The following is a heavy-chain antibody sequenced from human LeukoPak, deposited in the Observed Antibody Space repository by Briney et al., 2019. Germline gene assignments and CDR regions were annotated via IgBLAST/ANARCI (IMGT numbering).Heavy chain of an antibody. Sequence: SETLSLTCTVSGDSMSDYFWTWIRQPPGKGLEWIGYAADSGSANYNPSLKSRVTISVDTSKNQFSLKLSSVTAADTAVYYCARELPLPTSYYYDSSGSFDYWGQGSLVTVSS. CDR1: GDSMSDYF. V-gene: IGHV4-59*01. D-gene: IGHD3-22*01. CDR2: AADSGSA. CDR3: ARELPLPTSYYYDSSGSFDY. J-gene: IGHJ4*02.